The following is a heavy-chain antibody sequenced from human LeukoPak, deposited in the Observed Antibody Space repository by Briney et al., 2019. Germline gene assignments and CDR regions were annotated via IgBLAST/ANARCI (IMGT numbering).Heavy chain of an antibody. D-gene: IGHD5-18*01. CDR3: ARQAKYSYGSREAFDY. CDR1: GYTFTGYY. J-gene: IGHJ4*02. Sequence: ASVKVSCKASGYTFTGYYMHWVRQAPGQGLEWMGWINPNSGGTNYAQKFQGRVTMTRDTSISTAYMELSRLRSDDTAVYYCARQAKYSYGSREAFDYWGQGTLVTVSS. CDR2: INPNSGGT. V-gene: IGHV1-2*02.